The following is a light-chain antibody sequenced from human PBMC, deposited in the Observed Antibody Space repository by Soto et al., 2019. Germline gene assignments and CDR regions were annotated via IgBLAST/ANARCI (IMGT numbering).Light chain of an antibody. CDR2: AAS. J-gene: IGKJ1*01. CDR1: QGTRTE. CDR3: LQHYTDPRS. V-gene: IGKV1-17*01. Sequence: DIQMTQSPSSLSASVGDRVTITCRASQGTRTELGWYQQKPGKALKRLSYAASSLQSGVPSRFSGSGSGTEFYLTVSSLQPEDVATNYCLQHYTDPRSFGEGTKVEI.